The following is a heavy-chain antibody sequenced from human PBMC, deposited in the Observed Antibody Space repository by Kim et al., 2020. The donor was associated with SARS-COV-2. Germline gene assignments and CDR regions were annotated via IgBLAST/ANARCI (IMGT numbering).Heavy chain of an antibody. D-gene: IGHD3-22*01. Sequence: GGSLRLSCAASGFTFSSYAMHWVRQAPGKGLEWVAVISYDGSNKYYADSVKGRFTISRDNSKNTLYLQMNSLRAEDTAVYYCARALYDSSGYYYWYYYGMDVWGQGTTVTVSS. V-gene: IGHV3-30*04. J-gene: IGHJ6*02. CDR3: ARALYDSSGYYYWYYYGMDV. CDR1: GFTFSSYA. CDR2: ISYDGSNK.